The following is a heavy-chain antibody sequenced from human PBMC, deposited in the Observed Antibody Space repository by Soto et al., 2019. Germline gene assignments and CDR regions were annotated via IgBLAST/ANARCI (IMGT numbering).Heavy chain of an antibody. D-gene: IGHD1-7*01. CDR3: AIGGWNYGPGPFDL. J-gene: IGHJ3*01. CDR1: GYTFTNYG. CDR2: ISSYNGKT. V-gene: IGHV1-18*04. Sequence: QVQLVQSGTEVKTPGASVKVSCHASGYTFTNYGINWVRQAPGQGLEWMAGISSYNGKTHNAPFVQDRVTMTTDTSTMSAYMELTSLGSDDTAVYYCAIGGWNYGPGPFDLGGQGTMVTVSS.